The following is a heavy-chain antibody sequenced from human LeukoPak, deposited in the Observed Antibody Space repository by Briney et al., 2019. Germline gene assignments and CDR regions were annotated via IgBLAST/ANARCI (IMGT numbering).Heavy chain of an antibody. D-gene: IGHD2-15*01. CDR1: GFPSTYYG. CDR3: ASFYCSGGSCYPD. V-gene: IGHV3-30*03. J-gene: IGHJ4*02. CDR2: ISYDGSNK. Sequence: PGGSLRLSCAASGFPSTYYGMHWVRQAPGKGLEWVSVISYDGSNKYYADSVKGRFTISRDNSKNTLYLQMNRLRAEDTAVYYCASFYCSGGSCYPDWGQGTLVTVSS.